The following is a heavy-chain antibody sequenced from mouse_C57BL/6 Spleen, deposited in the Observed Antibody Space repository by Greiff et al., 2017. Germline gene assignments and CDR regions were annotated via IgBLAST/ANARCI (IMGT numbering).Heavy chain of an antibody. CDR1: GFSLTSYG. J-gene: IGHJ4*01. CDR2: IWSGGST. D-gene: IGHD6-1*01. V-gene: IGHV2-4*01. CDR3: AKRLWALYYAMDY. Sequence: VQLQQSGPGLVQPSQSLSITCTVSGFSLTSYGVHWVRQPPGKGLEWLGVIWSGGSTDYNAAFISRLSISKDNSKSQVFFKMNSLQADDTAVYYCAKRLWALYYAMDYWGQGTSVTGSS.